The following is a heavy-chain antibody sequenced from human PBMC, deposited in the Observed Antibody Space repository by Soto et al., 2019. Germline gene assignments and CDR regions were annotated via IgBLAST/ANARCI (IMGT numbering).Heavy chain of an antibody. Sequence: SGGSLRLSCAASGFTVSSNHMSWIRQAPGKGLEWVSLIYKGGNTDYADSVKGRFTVSRDDSKNTLYLQMSSLRAEDTAVYYCASATWNYGFFDYWGQGTLVTVSS. CDR2: IYKGGNT. CDR1: GFTVSSNH. D-gene: IGHD3-16*01. V-gene: IGHV3-53*01. J-gene: IGHJ4*02. CDR3: ASATWNYGFFDY.